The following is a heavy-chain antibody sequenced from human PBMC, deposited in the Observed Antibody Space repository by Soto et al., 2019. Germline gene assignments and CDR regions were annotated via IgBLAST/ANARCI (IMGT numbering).Heavy chain of an antibody. Sequence: PRGSLRLSYAASGFIFSGNWMGWVRQAPGKGLEWVANIKQDGSERRYVDSVEGRFAISRDNAKNSLYLQMNRLLVEDTATYYCARYHFGDYAFDSWGQGTPVTVSS. CDR2: IKQDGSER. D-gene: IGHD4-17*01. CDR1: GFIFSGNW. CDR3: ARYHFGDYAFDS. V-gene: IGHV3-7*04. J-gene: IGHJ4*02.